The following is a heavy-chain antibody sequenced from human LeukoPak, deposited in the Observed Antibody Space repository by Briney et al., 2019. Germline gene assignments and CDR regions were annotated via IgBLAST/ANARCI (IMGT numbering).Heavy chain of an antibody. CDR3: ARGVVGATPEI. V-gene: IGHV3-21*01. J-gene: IGHJ4*02. D-gene: IGHD1-26*01. Sequence: GGSLRLSCAASGFTFSNYAMHWVRQAPGKGLEWVSSISSSSSYIYYADSVKGRFTISRDNAKNSLYLQMNSLRAEDTAVYYCARGVVGATPEIWGQGTLVTVSS. CDR2: ISSSSSYI. CDR1: GFTFSNYA.